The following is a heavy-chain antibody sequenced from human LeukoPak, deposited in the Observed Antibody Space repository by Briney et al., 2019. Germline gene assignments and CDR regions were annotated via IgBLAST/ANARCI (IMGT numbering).Heavy chain of an antibody. D-gene: IGHD3-22*01. CDR3: ARERINMIVVVNGPFDY. V-gene: IGHV4-61*02. J-gene: IGHJ4*02. Sequence: SETLSLTCTVSGGSISSGSYYWSWIRQPAGKGLEWIGRIYTSGSTNYNPSLKSRVTIPVDTSKNQFSLKLSSVTAADTAVYYCARERINMIVVVNGPFDYWGEGALVTVSS. CDR2: IYTSGST. CDR1: GGSISSGSYY.